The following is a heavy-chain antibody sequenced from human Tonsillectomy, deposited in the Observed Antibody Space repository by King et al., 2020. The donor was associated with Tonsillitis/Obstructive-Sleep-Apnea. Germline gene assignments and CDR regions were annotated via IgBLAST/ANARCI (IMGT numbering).Heavy chain of an antibody. J-gene: IGHJ3*02. CDR2: IYYSGST. Sequence: LQLQESGPGLVKPSETLSLTCTVSGGSISSYYWSWIRQPPGKGLEWIGYIYYSGSTNYNPSLKSRVTISVDTSKNQFSLKLSSVTAADTAVYYCARLGGSYANDAFDIWGQGTMVTVSS. CDR1: GGSISSYY. CDR3: ARLGGSYANDAFDI. V-gene: IGHV4-59*08. D-gene: IGHD1-26*01.